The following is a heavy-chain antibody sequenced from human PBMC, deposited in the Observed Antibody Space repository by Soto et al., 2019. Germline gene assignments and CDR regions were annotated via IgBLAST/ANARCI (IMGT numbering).Heavy chain of an antibody. V-gene: IGHV1-46*01. CDR2: INPSGGSA. Sequence: GPSVKVSCKASGYTITNNYMHWVRQAPGQGLEWMGIINPSGGSARSAQRFQGRVTLTRDTSTRTVYMELTSLTFDDTAVYYCATEGLLGHSDSTGYMIHWGQGTLVTVSS. CDR1: GYTITNNY. J-gene: IGHJ1*01. CDR3: ATEGLLGHSDSTGYMIH. D-gene: IGHD3-22*01.